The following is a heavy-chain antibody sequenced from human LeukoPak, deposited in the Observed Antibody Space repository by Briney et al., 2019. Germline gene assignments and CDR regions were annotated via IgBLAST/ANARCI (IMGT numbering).Heavy chain of an antibody. Sequence: SDTLSLTCTVSGGSISGYYWSWIRQPPGKGLEWIRYNYYSGSTNYNPSLRSRVTISGDTSKNQVSLKLSSVTAADTAVYYCAREGGGRYYDSRGTPCYFDLWGRGTLVTVSS. CDR1: GGSISGYY. J-gene: IGHJ2*01. CDR2: NYYSGST. CDR3: AREGGGRYYDSRGTPCYFDL. V-gene: IGHV4-59*01. D-gene: IGHD3-22*01.